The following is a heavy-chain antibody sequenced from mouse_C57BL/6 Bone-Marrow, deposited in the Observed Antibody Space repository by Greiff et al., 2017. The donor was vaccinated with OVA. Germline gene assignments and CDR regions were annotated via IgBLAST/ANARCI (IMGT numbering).Heavy chain of an antibody. D-gene: IGHD2-4*01. CDR2: LWGGGST. Sequence: VKLMESGPGLVAPSQCLSITCTVSGFSLTSYGVDWVRQPPGKGLEWLGGLWGGGSTTYNSAHMSSLSISKNTSKRQVILKMNSLHTDDTAMYYCAKHHYDYDDSLAYWGQGTLVTVSA. CDR1: GFSLTSYG. J-gene: IGHJ3*01. V-gene: IGHV2-9*01. CDR3: AKHHYDYDDSLAY.